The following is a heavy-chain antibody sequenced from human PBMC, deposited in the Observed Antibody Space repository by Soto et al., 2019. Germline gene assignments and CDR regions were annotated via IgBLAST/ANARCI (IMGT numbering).Heavy chain of an antibody. V-gene: IGHV4-4*02. Sequence: SETLSLTCAVSGDSISSSFWWSWVRQPPGKGLEWIGEIYHTESTVYNPSLKSRVTISVDKSKNQFSLNLDSVTAADTAVYYCARYDFVTFDYWGRGILVT. CDR3: ARYDFVTFDY. D-gene: IGHD2-21*02. CDR1: GDSISSSFW. J-gene: IGHJ4*02. CDR2: IYHTEST.